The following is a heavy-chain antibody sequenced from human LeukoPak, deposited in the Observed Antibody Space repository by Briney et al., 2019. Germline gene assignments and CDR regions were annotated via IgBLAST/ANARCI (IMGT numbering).Heavy chain of an antibody. D-gene: IGHD6-6*01. CDR2: ISAYNGNT. Sequence: ASVKVSCKASGYTFTSYGISWVRQAPGQGLEWMRWISAYNGNTNYAQKLQGRVTMTTDTSTSTAYMEPRSLRSDDTAVYYCARGAAGSNELVPVHPYNWFDPWGQGTLVTVSS. V-gene: IGHV1-18*01. J-gene: IGHJ5*02. CDR3: ARGAAGSNELVPVHPYNWFDP. CDR1: GYTFTSYG.